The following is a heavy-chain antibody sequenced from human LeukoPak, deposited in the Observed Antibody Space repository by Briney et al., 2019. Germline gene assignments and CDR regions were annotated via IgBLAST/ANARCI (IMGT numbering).Heavy chain of an antibody. J-gene: IGHJ4*02. V-gene: IGHV4-34*01. CDR2: INHSGST. D-gene: IGHD2-15*01. CDR1: GGSFSGYY. Sequence: PSETLSLTCAVYGGSFSGYYWSWIRQPPGKGLEWIGEINHSGSTNYNPSLKSRVTISVDTSKNQFSLKLSSVTAADTAVYYYARGVVVAGPNYFDYWGQGTLVTVSS. CDR3: ARGVVVAGPNYFDY.